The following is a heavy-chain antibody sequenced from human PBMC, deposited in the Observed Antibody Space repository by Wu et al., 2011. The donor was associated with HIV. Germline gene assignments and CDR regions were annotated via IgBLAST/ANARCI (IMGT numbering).Heavy chain of an antibody. CDR2: INPSGGST. Sequence: QVQLVQSGAEVKKPGASVKVSCKASGYTFTSYYMHWVRQAPGQGLEWMGIINPSGGSTSYAQKFQGRVTMTRDTSTSTVYMELSSLRSEDTAVYYCARNRIPPNSYYYYGMDVWGQGTAVTVSS. D-gene: IGHD2-21*01. CDR1: GYTFTSYY. V-gene: IGHV1-46*01. J-gene: IGHJ6*02. CDR3: ARNRIPPNSYYYYGMDV.